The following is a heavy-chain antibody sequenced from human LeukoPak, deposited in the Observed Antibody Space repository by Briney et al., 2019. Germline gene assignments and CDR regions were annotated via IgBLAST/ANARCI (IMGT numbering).Heavy chain of an antibody. J-gene: IGHJ4*02. CDR2: IYTSGSSGST. Sequence: MPSETLSLTCTVSGVSISSFYWSWIRQTAGKGLEWIGGIYTSGSSGSTNYNPSLKSRITMSVDTSKNQFSLKLNSVTAADTAVYYCARSLVGATAYFDYWGQGTLVTVSS. CDR1: GVSISSFY. D-gene: IGHD1-26*01. V-gene: IGHV4-4*07. CDR3: ARSLVGATAYFDY.